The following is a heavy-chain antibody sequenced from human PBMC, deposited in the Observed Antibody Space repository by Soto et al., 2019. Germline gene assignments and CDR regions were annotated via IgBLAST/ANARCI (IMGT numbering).Heavy chain of an antibody. CDR1: GFTFDGYA. CDR3: AKDSRIAAAGTAGYFDY. CDR2: ISWNSGSI. D-gene: IGHD6-13*01. Sequence: EVQLVESGGGLVQPGRSLRLSCAASGFTFDGYAMHWVRQAPGKGLEWVSGISWNSGSIGYADSVKGRFTISRDNAKNSLYLQMNSLSAEDTALYYCAKDSRIAAAGTAGYFDYWGQGTLVTVSS. J-gene: IGHJ4*02. V-gene: IGHV3-9*01.